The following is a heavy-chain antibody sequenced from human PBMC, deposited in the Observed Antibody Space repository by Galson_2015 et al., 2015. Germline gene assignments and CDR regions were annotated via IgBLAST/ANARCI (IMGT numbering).Heavy chain of an antibody. CDR1: GFTFSSYS. J-gene: IGHJ4*02. CDR2: ISSSSSYI. D-gene: IGHD6-19*01. Sequence: SLRLSCAASGFTFSSYSMNWVRQAPGKGLEWVSSISSSSSYIYYADSVKGRFTISRDNAKNSLYLQMNSLRAEDTAVYYCARDVSPPLGAVAARYFDYWGQGTLVTVSP. V-gene: IGHV3-21*01. CDR3: ARDVSPPLGAVAARYFDY.